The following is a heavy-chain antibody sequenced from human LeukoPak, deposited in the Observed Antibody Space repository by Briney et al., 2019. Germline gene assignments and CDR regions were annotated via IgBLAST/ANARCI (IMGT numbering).Heavy chain of an antibody. J-gene: IGHJ4*02. V-gene: IGHV3-30*02. Sequence: PGGSLRLSCVAYGFSIRDYYIHWVRQSPGKGLEWAASVRQDGKLKFYADSVKARFSISRDNSKNTVWLQMNSLRAEDTAVYYCARDYRGSSWYGAQDYWGQGTLVTVSS. CDR3: ARDYRGSSWYGAQDY. D-gene: IGHD6-13*01. CDR1: GFSIRDYY. CDR2: VRQDGKLK.